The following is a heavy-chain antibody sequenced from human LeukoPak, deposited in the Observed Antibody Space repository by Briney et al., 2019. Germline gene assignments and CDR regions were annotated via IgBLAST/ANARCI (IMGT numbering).Heavy chain of an antibody. Sequence: PSETLSLTCTVSGGSISSYYWSWIRQPPGKGLEWIGYIYYSGSTNYNPSLKSRVTISVDTSKNQFSLKLSSVTAADTAVYYCARGGVGYNSFFDYWGRGTLVTVSS. J-gene: IGHJ4*02. CDR2: IYYSGST. D-gene: IGHD5-24*01. CDR3: ARGGVGYNSFFDY. V-gene: IGHV4-59*01. CDR1: GGSISSYY.